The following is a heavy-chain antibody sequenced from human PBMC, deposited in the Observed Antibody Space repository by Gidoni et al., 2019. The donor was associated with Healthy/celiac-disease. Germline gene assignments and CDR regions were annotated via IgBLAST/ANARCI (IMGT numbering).Heavy chain of an antibody. V-gene: IGHV3-30-3*01. CDR3: ARVPTVDPSYYGMDV. CDR2: ISYDGSNK. CDR1: GFPFISYA. J-gene: IGHJ6*02. D-gene: IGHD4-17*01. Sequence: QVQLVESGGGVVQPGRSLRLSCAASGFPFISYAMHWVRQAPGKGLEWVAVISYDGSNKYYADSVKGRFTISRDNSKNTLYLQMNSLRAEDTAVYYCARVPTVDPSYYGMDVWGQGTTVTVSS.